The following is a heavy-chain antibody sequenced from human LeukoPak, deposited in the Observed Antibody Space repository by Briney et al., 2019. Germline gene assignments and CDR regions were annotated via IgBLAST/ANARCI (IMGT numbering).Heavy chain of an antibody. CDR1: GFTFSSYW. Sequence: PGGSLRLSCAASGFTFSSYWMSWVRQAPGKGLEWVANIKQDGSEKYYVDSVKGRFTISRDTAKNSLYLQMNSLRAEDTAVYYCARGSRGYDILTGKYHRGYYSYYMDVWGKGTTVTVSS. J-gene: IGHJ6*03. D-gene: IGHD3-9*01. V-gene: IGHV3-7*01. CDR3: ARGSRGYDILTGKYHRGYYSYYMDV. CDR2: IKQDGSEK.